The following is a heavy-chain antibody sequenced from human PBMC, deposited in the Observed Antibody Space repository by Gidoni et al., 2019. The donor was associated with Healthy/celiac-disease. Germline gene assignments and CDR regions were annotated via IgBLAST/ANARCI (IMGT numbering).Heavy chain of an antibody. Sequence: QLQLQESGPGRVKPSETLSLTCTVSGGSISSSSYYWGWFRQPPGEGREWIGSIHSSGSTYYNPSLKSRVTISVDTSKNQFSLKLSSVTAADTAVYYCARDYGDYASGWGQGTLVTVSS. CDR1: GGSISSSSYY. D-gene: IGHD4-17*01. J-gene: IGHJ4*02. CDR3: ARDYGDYASG. V-gene: IGHV4-39*01. CDR2: IHSSGST.